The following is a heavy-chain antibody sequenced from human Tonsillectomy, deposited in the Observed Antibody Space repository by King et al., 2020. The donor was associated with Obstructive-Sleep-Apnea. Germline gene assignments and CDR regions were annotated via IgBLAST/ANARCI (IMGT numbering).Heavy chain of an antibody. CDR1: GYTFTGYY. Sequence: VQLVESGAEVKKPGASVKVSCKASGYTFTGYYIHWVRQAPGHGLEWMGWINPNSGGTNYVQQFQGRVTMSRDTSISTAYMELSRLRSDDTAVYYCATVAVATATFYFDYWGQGTLVTVSS. D-gene: IGHD4-17*01. CDR2: INPNSGGT. J-gene: IGHJ4*02. CDR3: ATVAVATATFYFDY. V-gene: IGHV1-2*02.